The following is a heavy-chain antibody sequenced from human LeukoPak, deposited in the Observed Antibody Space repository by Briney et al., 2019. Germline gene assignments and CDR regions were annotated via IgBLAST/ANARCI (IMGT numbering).Heavy chain of an antibody. CDR2: ISGSGGST. CDR1: GSTFSSHA. J-gene: IGHJ4*02. V-gene: IGHV3-23*01. CDR3: AKVGAGSSWYWFDY. Sequence: GGSLRLSCAASGSTFSSHAMSWVRQAPGKGLEWVSGISGSGGSTYYADSVKGRFTISRDNSKNTLYLQMNSLRAEDTAVYYCAKVGAGSSWYWFDYWGQGTLATVSS. D-gene: IGHD6-13*01.